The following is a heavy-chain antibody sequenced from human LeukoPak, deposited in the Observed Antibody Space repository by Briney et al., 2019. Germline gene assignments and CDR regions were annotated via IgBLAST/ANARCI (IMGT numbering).Heavy chain of an antibody. CDR2: INHSGST. CDR3: ARGGDTSGYYYFEYFHH. D-gene: IGHD3-22*01. V-gene: IGHV4-34*01. J-gene: IGHJ1*01. Sequence: PSETLSLTCAVYGGSFSGYYWSWIRQPPGKGLEWIGEINHSGSTNYNPSLKSRVTISVDTSKNQFSLKLSSVTAADTAVYYCARGGDTSGYYYFEYFHHWGQGTLVAVSS. CDR1: GGSFSGYY.